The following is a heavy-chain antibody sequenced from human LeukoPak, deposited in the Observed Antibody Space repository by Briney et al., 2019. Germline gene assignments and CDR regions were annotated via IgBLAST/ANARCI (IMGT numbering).Heavy chain of an antibody. Sequence: GGSLRLSCAASGFTFSTYGMHWVRQAPGKGLEWVAFIRYDGSNKYHADSAKGRFTISRDNSKNTLYLQMNSLRAEDTAVYYCAKLLSNSGRFLYWGQGTLVTVSS. CDR1: GFTFSTYG. CDR3: AKLLSNSGRFLY. CDR2: IRYDGSNK. V-gene: IGHV3-30*02. D-gene: IGHD4-23*01. J-gene: IGHJ4*02.